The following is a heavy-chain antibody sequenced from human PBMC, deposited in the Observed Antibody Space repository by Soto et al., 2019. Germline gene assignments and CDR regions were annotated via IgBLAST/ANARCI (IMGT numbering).Heavy chain of an antibody. CDR2: IDPGDFSDSYA. Sequence: GESLKISCTGSGYPFNTCWISWVRQMPGKGLDWMGRIDPGDFSDSYANYSPSFQGHVTISVDKSTNTAYLQWGSLKASDTAIYYCARLYCTTTTCDSWFDPWGQATLVTVSS. CDR1: GYPFNTCW. D-gene: IGHD2-2*01. J-gene: IGHJ5*02. V-gene: IGHV5-10-1*01. CDR3: ARLYCTTTTCDSWFDP.